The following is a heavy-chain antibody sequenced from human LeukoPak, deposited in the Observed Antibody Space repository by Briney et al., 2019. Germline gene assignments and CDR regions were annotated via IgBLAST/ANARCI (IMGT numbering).Heavy chain of an antibody. J-gene: IGHJ4*02. CDR3: ARLVGSSWYHEVLLGRDY. CDR1: GGSFSGYY. V-gene: IGHV4-34*01. D-gene: IGHD6-13*01. Sequence: SETLSLTCAVYGGSFSGYYWSWIRQPPGKGLEWIGSIYYRGSTYYNPSLKSRVTISVDTSKNQFSLKLSSVTAADTAVYYCARLVGSSWYHEVLLGRDYWGQGTLVTVSS. CDR2: IYYRGST.